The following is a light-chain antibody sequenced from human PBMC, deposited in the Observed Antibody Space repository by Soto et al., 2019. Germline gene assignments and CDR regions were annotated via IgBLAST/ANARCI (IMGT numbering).Light chain of an antibody. J-gene: IGKJ1*01. V-gene: IGKV3D-20*02. CDR3: QQRSNWPPWT. CDR1: QSVSSSY. Sequence: EIVLTQSPGTLSLSPGERATLSCRASQSVSSSYLAWCQQKPGQAPRLLIYGASSRATGIPDRFSGGGSGTDFTLAISSLEPEDFAVYYCQQRSNWPPWTFGQGTKVDIK. CDR2: GAS.